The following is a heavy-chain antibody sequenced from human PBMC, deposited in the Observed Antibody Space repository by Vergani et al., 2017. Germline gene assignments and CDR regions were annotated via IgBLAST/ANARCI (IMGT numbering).Heavy chain of an antibody. CDR3: ARHVGQWLRLGWFDP. D-gene: IGHD6-19*01. Sequence: QVQLQQWGAGLLKPSETLSLTCAVYGGSFSGYYWSWIRQPPGKGLEWIGEINHSGSTNYNPSLKSRVTISVDTSKNQFSLKLSSVTAAETAVYYCARHVGQWLRLGWFDPWGQGTLVTVSS. V-gene: IGHV4-34*01. CDR2: INHSGST. J-gene: IGHJ5*02. CDR1: GGSFSGYY.